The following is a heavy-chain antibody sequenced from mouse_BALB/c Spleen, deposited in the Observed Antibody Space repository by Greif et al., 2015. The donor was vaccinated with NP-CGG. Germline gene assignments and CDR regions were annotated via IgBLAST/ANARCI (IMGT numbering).Heavy chain of an antibody. Sequence: QVQLKESGAELVKPGASVKLSCKASGYTFTSYYMYWVKQRPGQGLEWIGGINPSNGGTNFNEKFKSKATLTVDKSSSTAYMQLSSLTSEDSAVYYCTRGAYYYAMDYWGQGTSVTVSS. CDR3: TRGAYYYAMDY. V-gene: IGHV1S81*02. CDR1: GYTFTSYY. J-gene: IGHJ4*01. CDR2: INPSNGGT.